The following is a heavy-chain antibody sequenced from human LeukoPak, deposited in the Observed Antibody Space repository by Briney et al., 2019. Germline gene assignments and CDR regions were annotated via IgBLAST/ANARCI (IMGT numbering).Heavy chain of an antibody. Sequence: GGSLRLSCAASGFTFSDYYMTWIRQAPGKGLEWVSFIGSSGDSLYYADSVRGRFTISRDNTKNSLYLQMNSLRAEDAAVYYCAREVVIVPDYFYYGLDVWGQGTTVIVSS. J-gene: IGHJ6*02. V-gene: IGHV3-11*01. CDR1: GFTFSDYY. D-gene: IGHD2/OR15-2a*01. CDR3: AREVVIVPDYFYYGLDV. CDR2: IGSSGDSL.